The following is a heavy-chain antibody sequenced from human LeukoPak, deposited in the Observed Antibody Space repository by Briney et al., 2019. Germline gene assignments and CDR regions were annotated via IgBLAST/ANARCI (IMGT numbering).Heavy chain of an antibody. J-gene: IGHJ5*02. CDR3: ARAGPPAFDP. Sequence: GGSLRLSCAASGFTFTNFEMNWVRQAPGKGLEWVSYISYSGSTTPYADSVKGRFTISRDNAKNSLYLQMNSLRDEDTAVYYCARAGPPAFDPWGQGTLVTVSS. CDR1: GFTFTNFE. V-gene: IGHV3-48*03. CDR2: ISYSGSTT.